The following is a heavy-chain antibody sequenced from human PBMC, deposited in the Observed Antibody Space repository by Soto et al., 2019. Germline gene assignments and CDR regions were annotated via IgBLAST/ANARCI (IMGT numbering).Heavy chain of an antibody. CDR2: INSDGSST. D-gene: IGHD3-22*01. CDR3: ARDHYYDSSGYYSNNWFDP. CDR1: GFTLSSYW. Sequence: GGSLRLSCSASGFTLSSYWMHWVRQAPGKGLVWVSRINSDGSSTSYADSVKGRFTISRDNAKNTLYLQMNSLRAEDTAVYYCARDHYYDSSGYYSNNWFDPWGQGTLVPVSS. V-gene: IGHV3-74*01. J-gene: IGHJ5*02.